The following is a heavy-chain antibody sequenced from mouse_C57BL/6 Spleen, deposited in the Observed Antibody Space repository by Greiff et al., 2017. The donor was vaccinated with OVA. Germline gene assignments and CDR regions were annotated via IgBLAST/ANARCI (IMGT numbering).Heavy chain of an antibody. CDR1: GYTFTSYW. CDR3: ARGIYDGYYWFAY. J-gene: IGHJ3*01. D-gene: IGHD2-3*01. Sequence: QLQQPGAELVRPGSSVKLSCKASGYTFTSYWMHWVKQRPIQGLEWIGNIDPSDSETHYNQKFKDKATLTVDKSSSTAYMQLSSLTSEDSAVYYCARGIYDGYYWFAYWGQGTLVTVSA. V-gene: IGHV1-52*01. CDR2: IDPSDSET.